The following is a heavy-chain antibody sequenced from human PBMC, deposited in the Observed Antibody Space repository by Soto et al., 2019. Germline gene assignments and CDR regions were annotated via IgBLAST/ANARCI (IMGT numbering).Heavy chain of an antibody. Sequence: SVKVSCKASGGTFSSYTISWVRQAPGQGLEWMGRIIPILGIANYAQKFQGRVTITADKSTSTAYMELSSLRSEDTAVYYCARAADYYDSSGYYYVGDYWGQGTLVTVSS. CDR1: GGTFSSYT. CDR2: IIPILGIA. V-gene: IGHV1-69*02. D-gene: IGHD3-22*01. CDR3: ARAADYYDSSGYYYVGDY. J-gene: IGHJ4*02.